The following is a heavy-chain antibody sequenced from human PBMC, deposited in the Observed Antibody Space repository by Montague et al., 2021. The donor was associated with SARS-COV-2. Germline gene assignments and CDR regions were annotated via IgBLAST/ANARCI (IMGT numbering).Heavy chain of an antibody. Sequence: SETRSLTCTVSGGSMSDHYWAWIRQPPGKGLEWLAYIYYSGGINSNASLKSRVSMSVATSKNQFSLKLTSVTAADTAVYYCARAVSVRRAVNWFDPWGQGTLVTVSS. CDR3: ARAVSVRRAVNWFDP. CDR2: IYYSGGI. V-gene: IGHV4-59*11. CDR1: GGSMSDHY. J-gene: IGHJ5*02. D-gene: IGHD3-10*01.